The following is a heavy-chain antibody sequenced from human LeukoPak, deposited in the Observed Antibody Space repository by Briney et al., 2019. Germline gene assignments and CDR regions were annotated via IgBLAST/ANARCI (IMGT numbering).Heavy chain of an antibody. Sequence: SGTLSLTCAVYGGSFSGYYWSWIRQPPGKGLEWIGEINHSGSTNYNPSLKSRVTISVDTSKNQFSLKLSSVTAADTAVYYCARGPYYYGSGSQADYWGQGTLVTVSS. CDR2: INHSGST. CDR1: GGSFSGYY. CDR3: ARGPYYYGSGSQADY. J-gene: IGHJ4*02. V-gene: IGHV4-34*01. D-gene: IGHD3-10*01.